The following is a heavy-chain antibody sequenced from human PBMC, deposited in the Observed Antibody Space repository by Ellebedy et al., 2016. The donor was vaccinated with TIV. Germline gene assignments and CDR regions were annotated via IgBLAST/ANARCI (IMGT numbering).Heavy chain of an antibody. CDR1: GLIFPNAW. CDR2: ISYDASNK. V-gene: IGHV3-30*18. Sequence: GGSLRLXXITSGLIFPNAWMNWVRQAPGKGLEWVAVISYDASNKYYADSVKGRFTISRDNAKNALFLQMNSLRAEDTALYYCAKCTSGWPNYFDYWGQGALVTVSS. D-gene: IGHD6-19*01. J-gene: IGHJ4*02. CDR3: AKCTSGWPNYFDY.